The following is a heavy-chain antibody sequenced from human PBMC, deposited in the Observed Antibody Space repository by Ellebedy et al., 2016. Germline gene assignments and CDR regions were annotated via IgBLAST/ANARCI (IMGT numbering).Heavy chain of an antibody. CDR1: GGSFSGYY. V-gene: IGHV4-34*01. CDR3: ARGALKEVVRSYMDV. CDR2: IYYSGST. Sequence: SETLSLTCAVYGGSFSGYYWSWIRQPPGKGLEWIGSIYYSGSTYYNPSLKSRVTISVDTSKNQFSLKLSSVTAADTAVYYCARGALKEVVRSYMDVWGKGTTVTVAS. D-gene: IGHD3-3*01. J-gene: IGHJ6*03.